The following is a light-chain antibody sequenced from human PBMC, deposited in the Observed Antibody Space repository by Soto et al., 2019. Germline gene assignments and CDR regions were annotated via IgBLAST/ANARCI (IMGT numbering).Light chain of an antibody. Sequence: QSALTQPASVSGSPGQSITISCTGTSSDVGNYIYVFWFQQHPGKAPKLIISEVVQRPSGVPDRFSGSKSGNTASLTVSGLQAADEADYFCKSYAGSNTYVFGSGTKVTVL. J-gene: IGLJ1*01. V-gene: IGLV2-8*01. CDR2: EVV. CDR1: SSDVGNYIY. CDR3: KSYAGSNTYV.